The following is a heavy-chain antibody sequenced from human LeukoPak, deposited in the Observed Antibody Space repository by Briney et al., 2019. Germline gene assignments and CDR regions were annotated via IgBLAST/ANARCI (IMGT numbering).Heavy chain of an antibody. CDR1: GGSISSCY. Sequence: SETLSLTCSVSGGSISSCYWSWIRQPPGKGLEWIGYISPTGGTNYNPSLTGRVTVSVDTSKNLFSLILDPVTAADTAVYFCARRSVTRWYYSDWGQGTLVTVSS. J-gene: IGHJ4*02. CDR3: ARRSVTRWYYSD. CDR2: ISPTGGT. D-gene: IGHD3-10*01. V-gene: IGHV4-4*09.